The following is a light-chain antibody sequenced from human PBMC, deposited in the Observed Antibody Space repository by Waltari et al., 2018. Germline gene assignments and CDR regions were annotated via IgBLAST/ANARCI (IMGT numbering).Light chain of an antibody. CDR3: QHYNNWPPWT. CDR1: QSISSN. J-gene: IGKJ1*01. Sequence: EIVMTQSPATLSVSPGERATLSCRASQSISSNLAWYQQKPGQAPRLLIYGASTRATGFAARFSGSGSGTEFTLTISSLQSEDFAVYYCQHYNNWPPWTFGQGTKVELK. V-gene: IGKV3-15*01. CDR2: GAS.